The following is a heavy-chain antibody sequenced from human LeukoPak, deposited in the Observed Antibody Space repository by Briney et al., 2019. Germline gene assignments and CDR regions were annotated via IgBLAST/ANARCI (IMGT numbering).Heavy chain of an antibody. CDR3: AREDSGYDYSPFYY. Sequence: SETLSLTCTVSGGSISSYYWSWIRQPAGKGLEWIGYIYHTGSTSYNPSLKSRVVMSVETSQNQFSLKVRSVTDAATAVYYCAREDSGYDYSPFYYWGPGILVTVSP. CDR1: GGSISSYY. D-gene: IGHD5-12*01. V-gene: IGHV4-59*01. J-gene: IGHJ4*02. CDR2: IYHTGST.